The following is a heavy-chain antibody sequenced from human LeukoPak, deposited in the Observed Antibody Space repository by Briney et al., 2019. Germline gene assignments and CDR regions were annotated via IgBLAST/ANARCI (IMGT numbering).Heavy chain of an antibody. CDR1: GYTFTSYG. Sequence: ASVKVSCKASGYTFTSYGISWVRQAPGQGLEWMGWISAYNGNTNYAQKLQGRVTMTTDTSTSTAYMELRRLRSDDTAVYYCARRDLTTTWFDPWGQGTLVTVSS. D-gene: IGHD4-11*01. J-gene: IGHJ5*02. CDR2: ISAYNGNT. V-gene: IGHV1-18*01. CDR3: ARRDLTTTWFDP.